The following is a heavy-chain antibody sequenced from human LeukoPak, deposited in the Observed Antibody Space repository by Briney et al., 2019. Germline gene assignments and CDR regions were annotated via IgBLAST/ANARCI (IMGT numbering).Heavy chain of an antibody. CDR1: GFTFSSYA. Sequence: GGSLRLSCAASGFTFSSYAMDWVRQAPGKGLEWVAVISYDGSNQHKADSVRGRFTISRDNSKNTLYLQMNSLRAEDTAVYYCARDLHGRYSYGYRHWGQGTLVTVPS. CDR2: ISYDGSNQ. V-gene: IGHV3-30*04. J-gene: IGHJ4*02. D-gene: IGHD5-18*01. CDR3: ARDLHGRYSYGYRH.